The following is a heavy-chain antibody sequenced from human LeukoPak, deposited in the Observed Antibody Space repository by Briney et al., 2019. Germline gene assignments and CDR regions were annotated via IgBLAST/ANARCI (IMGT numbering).Heavy chain of an antibody. J-gene: IGHJ4*02. D-gene: IGHD1-26*01. V-gene: IGHV3-30*18. CDR3: AKEAYHHLSAAHPGDY. CDR2: ISYDGSNK. Sequence: GGSLRLSCAASGFTFSSYGIHWVRQAPGKGLEWVAVISYDGSNKYYADSVKGRFTVSRDNSKNTLYLQMNSLRGEDTAVCYCAKEAYHHLSAAHPGDYWGLGTLVTVSS. CDR1: GFTFSSYG.